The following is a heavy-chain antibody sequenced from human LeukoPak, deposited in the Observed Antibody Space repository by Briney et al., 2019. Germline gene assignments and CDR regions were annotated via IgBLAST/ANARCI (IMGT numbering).Heavy chain of an antibody. CDR3: AKAKRMTTVTTRWENYFDY. V-gene: IGHV3-23*01. J-gene: IGHJ4*02. CDR2: ISGGGGGT. Sequence: GGSLRLSCAASGFTFSSYAMSWVRQAPGKGLEWVSAISGGGGGTYYADSMKGRFTISRDNSKNTLFLQMDSLRAEDTAVYYCAKAKRMTTVTTRWENYFDYWGQGTLVTVSS. D-gene: IGHD4-17*01. CDR1: GFTFSSYA.